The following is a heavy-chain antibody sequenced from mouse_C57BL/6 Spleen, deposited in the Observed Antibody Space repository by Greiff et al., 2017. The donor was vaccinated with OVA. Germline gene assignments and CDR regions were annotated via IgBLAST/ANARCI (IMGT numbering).Heavy chain of an antibody. CDR3: ARLDYDWYFDV. J-gene: IGHJ1*03. CDR1: CYTFPRFW. V-gene: IGHV1-53*01. D-gene: IGHD2-4*01. Sequence: QVQLQQPGTEPVKPWASGKLFCKASCYTFPRFWMHWVKPRPGQGLEWIGNINPSNGGTNYNEKFKSKATLTVDKSSSTAYMQLSSLTSEDSAVYYCARLDYDWYFDVWGTGTTVTVAS. CDR2: INPSNGGT.